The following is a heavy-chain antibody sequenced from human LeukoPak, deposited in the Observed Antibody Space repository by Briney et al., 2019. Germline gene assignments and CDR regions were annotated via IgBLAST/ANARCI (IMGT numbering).Heavy chain of an antibody. CDR1: GFTFSSYA. D-gene: IGHD3-9*01. V-gene: IGHV3-30*04. Sequence: GRSLRLSCAASGFTFSSYAVHWVRQAPGKGLEWVAVISYDGSNKYYADSVKGRFTISRDNSKNTLYLQMNSLRAEDTAVYYCARGHYDILTGYSRGGPFDYWGQGTLVTVSS. J-gene: IGHJ4*02. CDR2: ISYDGSNK. CDR3: ARGHYDILTGYSRGGPFDY.